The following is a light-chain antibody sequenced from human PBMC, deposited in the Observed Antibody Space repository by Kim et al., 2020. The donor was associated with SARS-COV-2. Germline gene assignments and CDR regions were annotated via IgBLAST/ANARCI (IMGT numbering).Light chain of an antibody. V-gene: IGKV3-11*01. CDR2: DAS. CDR3: QQRSNWPRGT. Sequence: SPGERATLSCRASQSVSSYLAWYQQKPGQAPRLLIYDASNRATGIPARFSGSGSATDFTLTISSLEPEDFAVYYCQQRSNWPRGTFGQGTRLEIK. CDR1: QSVSSY. J-gene: IGKJ5*01.